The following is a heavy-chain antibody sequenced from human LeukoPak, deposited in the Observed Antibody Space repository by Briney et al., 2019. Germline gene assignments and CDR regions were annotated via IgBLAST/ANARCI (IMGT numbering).Heavy chain of an antibody. Sequence: PGRSLRLSCAASGFTFSSYAIHWVRQAPGKGLEWVTMISYEGNNKYYADSVEGRFTISRDNSKNTLYLQMNSLRPEDTAVYYCARERTGWYFDYWGQGALVTVSS. J-gene: IGHJ4*02. D-gene: IGHD3/OR15-3a*01. CDR2: ISYEGNNK. CDR1: GFTFSSYA. V-gene: IGHV3-30-3*01. CDR3: ARERTGWYFDY.